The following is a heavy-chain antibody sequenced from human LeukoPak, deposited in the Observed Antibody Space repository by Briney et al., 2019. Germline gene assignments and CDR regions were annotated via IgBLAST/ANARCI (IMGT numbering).Heavy chain of an antibody. CDR2: THYTGTT. Sequence: SETLSLTCTVSGGSISSSSYYWGWLRQPPGKGLEWIGSTHYTGTTYYNLSFRSRVTISVDTSKNQFSLKLSSVTAADTTVYYCARHNIGERAFDIWGQGTMVTVSS. D-gene: IGHD2/OR15-2a*01. J-gene: IGHJ3*02. V-gene: IGHV4-39*01. CDR3: ARHNIGERAFDI. CDR1: GGSISSSSYY.